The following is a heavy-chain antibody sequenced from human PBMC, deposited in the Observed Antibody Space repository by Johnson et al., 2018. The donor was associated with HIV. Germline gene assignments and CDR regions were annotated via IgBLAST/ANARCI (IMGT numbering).Heavy chain of an antibody. Sequence: PGKGLEWVSGVSWNGSRTHYVDSVKRRFIISRDNSRNSLYLQMNSLRAEDTAVYYCAKDHVKVVNDAFDIWGQGTMVTVSS. D-gene: IGHD3-22*01. J-gene: IGHJ3*02. CDR2: VSWNGSRT. CDR3: AKDHVKVVNDAFDI. V-gene: IGHV3-16*01.